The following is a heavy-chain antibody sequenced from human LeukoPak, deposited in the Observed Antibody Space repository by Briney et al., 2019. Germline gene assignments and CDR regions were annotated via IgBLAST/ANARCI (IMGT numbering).Heavy chain of an antibody. CDR1: GFTFSSYS. V-gene: IGHV3-48*01. CDR3: ARDSSVDTALYYFDY. CDR2: ISSSSSTI. D-gene: IGHD5-18*01. J-gene: IGHJ4*02. Sequence: GGSLRLSCAASGFTFSSYSMNWVRQAPGKGLEWVSYISSSSSTIYYADSVKGRFTISRDNAKNSLYLQMNSLRAEDTAVYYCARDSSVDTALYYFDYWGQGTLVTVSS.